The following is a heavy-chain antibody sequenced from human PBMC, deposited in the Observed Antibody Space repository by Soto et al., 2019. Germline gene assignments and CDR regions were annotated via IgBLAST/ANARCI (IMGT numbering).Heavy chain of an antibody. CDR2: IWYDGSNK. V-gene: IGHV3-33*01. D-gene: IGHD1-26*01. Sequence: QVQLVESGGGVVQPGRSLRLSCAASGFTFSSYGMHWVRQAPGKGLEWVAVIWYDGSNKYYADSVKGRFTISRDNSKNTLCLQMNSLRAEDTAVYYCASVAGSYPYYNYWGQGTLVTVSS. J-gene: IGHJ4*02. CDR3: ASVAGSYPYYNY. CDR1: GFTFSSYG.